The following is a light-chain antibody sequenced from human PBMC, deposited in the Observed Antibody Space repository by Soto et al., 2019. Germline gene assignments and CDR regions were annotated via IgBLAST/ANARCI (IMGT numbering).Light chain of an antibody. CDR1: QDISNH. J-gene: IGKJ4*01. V-gene: IGKV1-33*01. CDR2: DAS. CDR3: QQYVNALT. Sequence: DIQMTQSPSSLSASAGDRVTITCQASQDISNHLNWYQQKAGKAPKLLINDASNLETGVPSRFSGSGSGTDFPLTISRLQPEDIATYYCQQYVNALTFGGGTKVEIK.